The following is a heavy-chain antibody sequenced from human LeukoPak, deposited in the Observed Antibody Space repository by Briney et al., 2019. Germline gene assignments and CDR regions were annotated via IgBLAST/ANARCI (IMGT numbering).Heavy chain of an antibody. CDR3: ARLRVAVAGFDY. J-gene: IGHJ4*02. D-gene: IGHD6-19*01. CDR1: GGSISSTRHY. Sequence: SETLSLTCTVSGGSISSTRHYWGWIRQTPGKGLEWIGNKYYSGSTYYNPSLKSRVTISVDTSKNQFFLKLSSVTAADTAVYYCARLRVAVAGFDYWGQGTLVTVSS. CDR2: KYYSGST. V-gene: IGHV4-39*01.